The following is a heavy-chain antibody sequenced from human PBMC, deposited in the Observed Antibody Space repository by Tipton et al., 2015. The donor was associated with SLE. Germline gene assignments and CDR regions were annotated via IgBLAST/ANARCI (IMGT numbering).Heavy chain of an antibody. Sequence: LRLSCAVSGASVTTSYWTWLRQPPGKGLEWIAYVNRNEGTNFKPSLKSRVTISLDTSRNQFSLNLNSVTAADTAVYYCARGPPFMEWERNWFDPWGQGTQVTVSS. V-gene: IGHV4-59*02. D-gene: IGHD3-3*02. CDR3: ARGPPFMEWERNWFDP. CDR2: VNRNEGT. J-gene: IGHJ5*02. CDR1: GASVTTSY.